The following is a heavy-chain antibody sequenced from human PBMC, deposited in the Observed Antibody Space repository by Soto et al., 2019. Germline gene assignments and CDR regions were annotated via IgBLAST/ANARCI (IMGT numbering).Heavy chain of an antibody. V-gene: IGHV4-31*03. CDR1: GGSISSGGYY. CDR3: AREAAAGYYYYYGMDV. D-gene: IGHD6-13*01. J-gene: IGHJ6*02. CDR2: IYYSGNT. Sequence: QVQLQESGPGPVKPSQTLSLTCTVSGGSISSGGYYWSWIRQHPGKGLEWIGYIYYSGNTYYNPSLKSRVTISVDTSKNQFSLKLSSVTAADTAVYYCAREAAAGYYYYYGMDVWGQGTTVTVSS.